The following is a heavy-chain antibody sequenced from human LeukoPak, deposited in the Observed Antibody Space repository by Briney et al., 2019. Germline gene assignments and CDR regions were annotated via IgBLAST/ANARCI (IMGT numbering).Heavy chain of an antibody. CDR3: ARARDTVTSGFDY. CDR1: GGSISSYY. J-gene: IGHJ4*02. CDR2: IHYSGST. Sequence: SETLSLTCTVSGGSISSYYWSWIPQPPGKGLEWIGYIHYSGSTNQNPSLKSRVIISGDTSKNQLSLKLSSVTAADTAVYYCARARDTVTSGFDYWGQGTLVTVSS. D-gene: IGHD5-18*01. V-gene: IGHV4-59*01.